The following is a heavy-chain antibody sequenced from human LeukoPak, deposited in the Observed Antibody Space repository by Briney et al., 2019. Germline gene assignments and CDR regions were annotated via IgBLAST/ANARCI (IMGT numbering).Heavy chain of an antibody. CDR3: VRGQIGVSVIVH. V-gene: IGHV3-74*01. D-gene: IGHD3-22*01. CDR2: IKGDGSET. CDR1: GFTFSDYW. J-gene: IGHJ5*02. Sequence: PGGSLRLSCAASGFTFSDYWMHWVRQVPGKGLVWVSRIKGDGSETNYADSVKDRFTISRDNAKNTLFLQMNSLRVEDTAVYYCVRGQIGVSVIVHWGQGTLVIVSS.